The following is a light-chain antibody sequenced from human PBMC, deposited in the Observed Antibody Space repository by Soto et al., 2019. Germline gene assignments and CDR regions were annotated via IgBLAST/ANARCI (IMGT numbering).Light chain of an antibody. CDR1: QSISSY. V-gene: IGKV1-39*01. J-gene: IGKJ1*01. Sequence: DIQMTQSPSSLSSSVGYRVAITCRASQSISSYLNWYQQKPGKAPKLLIYAASSLQSGVPSRFSGSGSGTDFTLTISSLQPEDFETYYCQHSYSTPWTFGQGTKVDIK. CDR2: AAS. CDR3: QHSYSTPWT.